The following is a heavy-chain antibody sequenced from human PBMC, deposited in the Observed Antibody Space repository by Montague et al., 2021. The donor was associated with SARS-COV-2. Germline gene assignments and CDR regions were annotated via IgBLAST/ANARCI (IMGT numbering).Heavy chain of an antibody. CDR1: GTSITSYY. Sequence: SETQSLTCSVSGTSITSYYWNWIRQPPGKGLEWIGYISDSGSTNYSPSLKSRVTMSVDTSKNQMSLKLTSVTAADTAVYYCARGCLSYFGAGSHCYGMDVWGQGTTVTVSS. J-gene: IGHJ6*02. D-gene: IGHD3-10*01. V-gene: IGHV4-59*01. CDR2: ISDSGST. CDR3: ARGCLSYFGAGSHCYGMDV.